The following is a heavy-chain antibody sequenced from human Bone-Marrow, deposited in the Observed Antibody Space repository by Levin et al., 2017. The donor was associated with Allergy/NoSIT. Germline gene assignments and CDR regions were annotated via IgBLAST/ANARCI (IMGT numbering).Heavy chain of an antibody. V-gene: IGHV3-30*18. CDR1: GFTFSSYG. CDR2: ISYDGSNK. CDR3: AKDGCSSTSCYGVGDY. J-gene: IGHJ4*02. D-gene: IGHD2-2*01. Sequence: GGSLRLSCAASGFTFSSYGMHWVRQAPGKGLEWVAVISYDGSNKYYADSVKGRFTISRDNSKNTLYLQMNSLRAEDTAVYYWAKDGCSSTSCYGVGDYWGQGTLVTVSS.